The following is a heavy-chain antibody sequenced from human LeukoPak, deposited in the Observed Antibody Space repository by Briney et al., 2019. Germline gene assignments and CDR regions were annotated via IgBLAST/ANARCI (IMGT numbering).Heavy chain of an antibody. D-gene: IGHD6-19*01. V-gene: IGHV3-21*01. Sequence: PGGSLRLSCAASGFTFSSYSMNWVRQAPGKGLEWVSSISSSCSYIYYADSVKGRFTISRDNAKNSLYLQMNSLRAEDTAVYYCARDQTHIAVAGTRDYYYYYGMDVWGQGTTVTVSS. CDR1: GFTFSSYS. CDR3: ARDQTHIAVAGTRDYYYYYGMDV. J-gene: IGHJ6*02. CDR2: ISSSCSYI.